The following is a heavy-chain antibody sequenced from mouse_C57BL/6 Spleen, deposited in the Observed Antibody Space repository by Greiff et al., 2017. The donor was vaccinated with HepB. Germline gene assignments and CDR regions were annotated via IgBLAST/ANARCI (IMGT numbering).Heavy chain of an antibody. D-gene: IGHD6-1*01. CDR1: GFSFNTYA. CDR3: VIAYYAMDY. Sequence: DVMLVESGGGLVQPKGSLKLSCAASGFSFNTYAMNWVRQAPGKGLEWVARIRSKSNNYATYYADSVKDRFTISRDDSESMLYLQMNNLKTEDTAMYYCVIAYYAMDYWGQGTSVTVSS. J-gene: IGHJ4*01. V-gene: IGHV10-1*01. CDR2: IRSKSNNYAT.